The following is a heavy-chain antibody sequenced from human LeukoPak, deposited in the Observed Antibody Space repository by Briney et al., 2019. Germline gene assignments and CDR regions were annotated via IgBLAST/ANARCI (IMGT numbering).Heavy chain of an antibody. J-gene: IGHJ4*02. Sequence: GGSLRLSCAASGFMFSNYNMNWVRQAPGKGLEWVAVISYDGSNKYYADSVKGRFTISRDNSKNTLYLQMNSLRAEDTAVYYCAKLVYCGGDCSATDYWGQGTLVTVSS. V-gene: IGHV3-30*18. CDR2: ISYDGSNK. CDR3: AKLVYCGGDCSATDY. CDR1: GFMFSNYN. D-gene: IGHD2-21*02.